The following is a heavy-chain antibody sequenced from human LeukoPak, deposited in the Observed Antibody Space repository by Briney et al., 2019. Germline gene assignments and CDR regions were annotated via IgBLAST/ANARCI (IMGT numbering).Heavy chain of an antibody. CDR3: AELGITMIGGV. J-gene: IGHJ6*04. V-gene: IGHV3-11*04. D-gene: IGHD3-10*02. CDR1: GFTVSNNY. CDR2: ISSSGSTI. Sequence: GGSLRLSCAASGFTVSNNYMTWVRQAPGKGLEWVSYISSSGSTIYYADSVKGRFTISRDNAKNSLYLQMNSLRAEDTAVYYCAELGITMIGGVWGKGTTVTISS.